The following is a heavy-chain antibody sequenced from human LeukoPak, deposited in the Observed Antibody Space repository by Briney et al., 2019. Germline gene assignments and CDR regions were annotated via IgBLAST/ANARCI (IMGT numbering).Heavy chain of an antibody. CDR2: ISSSSSTI. V-gene: IGHV3-48*04. CDR3: ARPPVGVELRGAFDI. J-gene: IGHJ3*02. Sequence: GSLRLSCAASGFTFSSYSMNWVRQAPGKGLEWVSYISSSSSTIYYAASVKGRFTISRDNAKNSLYLQMNSLRAEDTAVYYCARPPVGVELRGAFDIWGQGTMVTVSS. CDR1: GFTFSSYS. D-gene: IGHD1-26*01.